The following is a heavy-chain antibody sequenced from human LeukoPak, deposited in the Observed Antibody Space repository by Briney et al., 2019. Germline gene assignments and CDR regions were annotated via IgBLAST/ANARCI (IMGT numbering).Heavy chain of an antibody. CDR1: GYTFTNYA. V-gene: IGHV7-4-1*02. CDR3: ARGPYYGGNRLFDY. D-gene: IGHD4-23*01. CDR2: INTNTGNP. J-gene: IGHJ4*02. Sequence: ASVKVSCKASGYTFTNYAMNWVRQAPGQGLEWTGWINTNTGNPTYAQGFTGRFVFSLDTSVSTAYLQISSLKAEDTAVYYCARGPYYGGNRLFDYWGQGTLVTVSS.